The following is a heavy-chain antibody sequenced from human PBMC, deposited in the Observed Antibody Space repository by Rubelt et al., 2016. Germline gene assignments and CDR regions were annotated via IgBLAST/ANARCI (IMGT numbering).Heavy chain of an antibody. Sequence: QVQLVQSGAEVKRPGASVKVSCKASGYPFATYAMHWVRQAPGQRLEWMGWIDAGNGDTKYSINLQGRVTFTRDTSASTAYMELSSLRSEDSAVYYCARDPSNTSGFHAYFDYWGQGTLVTVSS. CDR3: ARDPSNTSGFHAYFDY. J-gene: IGHJ4*02. CDR1: GYPFATYA. V-gene: IGHV1-3*01. D-gene: IGHD3-22*01. CDR2: IDAGNGDT.